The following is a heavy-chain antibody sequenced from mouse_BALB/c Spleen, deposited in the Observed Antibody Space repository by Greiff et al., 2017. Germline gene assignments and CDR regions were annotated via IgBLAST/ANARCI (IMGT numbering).Heavy chain of an antibody. J-gene: IGHJ2*01. V-gene: IGHV14-3*02. CDR2: IDPANGNT. CDR3: GVTGY. D-gene: IGHD2-2*01. CDR1: GFNTKDTY. Sequence: EVQLQQSGAELVKPGASVKLSCTASGFNTKDTYMHWVKQRPEQGLEWIGRIDPANGNTKYDPKFQGKATITADTSSNTAYLQLSSLTSEDTAVYYCGVTGYWGQGTTLTVSS.